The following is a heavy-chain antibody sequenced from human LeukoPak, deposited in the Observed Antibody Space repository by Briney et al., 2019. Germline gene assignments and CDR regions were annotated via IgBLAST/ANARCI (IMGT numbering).Heavy chain of an antibody. Sequence: SQTLSLTCTVSGGSISSGGYYWGWIRQPPGKGLEWIGYIYHSGSTYYNPSLKSRVTISVDRSKNQFSLKLSSVTAADTAVYYCARDVPFNYGSGSYYNLYFDYWGQGALVTVSS. CDR2: IYHSGST. CDR3: ARDVPFNYGSGSYYNLYFDY. V-gene: IGHV4-30-2*01. CDR1: GGSISSGGYY. J-gene: IGHJ4*02. D-gene: IGHD3-10*01.